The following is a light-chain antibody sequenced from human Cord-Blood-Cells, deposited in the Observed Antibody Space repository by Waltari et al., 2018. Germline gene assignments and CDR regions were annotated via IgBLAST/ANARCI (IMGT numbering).Light chain of an antibody. CDR1: ISDVGGYNY. CDR2: DVS. V-gene: IGLV2-14*01. Sequence: QSALTQPASVSGSPGQSITISCTGTISDVGGYNYVSWYQQHPGKAPKLMIYDVSKRPSGVSNRFSGSKSSNTASLTISGLQAEDEADYYCSSYTSSSTWVFGGGTKLTVL. J-gene: IGLJ3*02. CDR3: SSYTSSSTWV.